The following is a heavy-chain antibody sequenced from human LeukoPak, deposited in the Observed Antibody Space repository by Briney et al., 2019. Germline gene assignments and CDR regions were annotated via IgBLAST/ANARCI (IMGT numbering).Heavy chain of an antibody. CDR1: GYTFTSYG. Sequence: ASVKVSCKASGYTFTSYGISWVRQAPGQGLEWMGWISAYNGNTNYAQKLQGRVTITTDTSTSTAYMELRSLRSDDTAVYYCAREPSVVGPAAMNHFDYWGQGTLVTVSS. CDR2: ISAYNGNT. CDR3: AREPSVVGPAAMNHFDY. J-gene: IGHJ4*02. D-gene: IGHD2-2*01. V-gene: IGHV1-18*04.